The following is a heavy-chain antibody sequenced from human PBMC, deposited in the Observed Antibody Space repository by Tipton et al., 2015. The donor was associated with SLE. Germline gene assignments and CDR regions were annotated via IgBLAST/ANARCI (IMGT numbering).Heavy chain of an antibody. CDR2: IYYTGST. V-gene: IGHV4-59*11. J-gene: IGHJ4*02. D-gene: IGHD4-17*01. CDR1: GASISSHY. Sequence: TLSLTCSVSGASISSHYWTWLRQPPGKGLGYIGYIYYTGSTNYNSSLKSRVTFSVDPSKNQFSLNLSSVTAADTAVYSCARGAVYGDYVGYFDFWGQGLLVTVSS. CDR3: ARGAVYGDYVGYFDF.